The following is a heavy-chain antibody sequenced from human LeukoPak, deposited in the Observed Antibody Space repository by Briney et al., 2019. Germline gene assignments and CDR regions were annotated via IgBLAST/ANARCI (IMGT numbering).Heavy chain of an antibody. Sequence: ASVKVSCKASGYTFTSYYMHWVRQAPGQGLEWMGIINPSSGSTSYAQKFQGRVTMTRDTSTSTVYMELSSLRSEDTAVYYCARLGGLEMATSYWGQGTLVTVSS. CDR1: GYTFTSYY. CDR2: INPSSGST. J-gene: IGHJ4*02. V-gene: IGHV1-46*01. CDR3: ARLGGLEMATSY. D-gene: IGHD5-24*01.